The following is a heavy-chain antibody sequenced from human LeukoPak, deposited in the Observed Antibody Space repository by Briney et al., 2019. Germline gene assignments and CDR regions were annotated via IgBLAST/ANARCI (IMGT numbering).Heavy chain of an antibody. V-gene: IGHV3-48*02. CDR2: ISSSSSTI. Sequence: GGSLRLSCAASGFTFSSYSMNWVRQAPGKGVEWVSYISSSSSTIYYADSVKGRFTISRDSAKNSLYLQMNSLRHEDTAVYYCARGVRYYGMDVWGQGTTVTVSS. CDR1: GFTFSSYS. D-gene: IGHD2-8*01. CDR3: ARGVRYYGMDV. J-gene: IGHJ6*02.